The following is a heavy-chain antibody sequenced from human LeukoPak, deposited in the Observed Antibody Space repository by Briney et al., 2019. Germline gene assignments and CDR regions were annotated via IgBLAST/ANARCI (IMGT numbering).Heavy chain of an antibody. V-gene: IGHV3-30*14. CDR3: ARGVAVAGTDY. CDR2: ISSDGSKK. Sequence: GGSLRLSCAASGFIFNNYAMHWVRQAPGKGLEWVALISSDGSKKDYADSVKGRFTISRDNAKNTLYLQMNTLSPEDTAIYYCARGVAVAGTDYWGQGILVTVSS. D-gene: IGHD6-19*01. J-gene: IGHJ4*02. CDR1: GFIFNNYA.